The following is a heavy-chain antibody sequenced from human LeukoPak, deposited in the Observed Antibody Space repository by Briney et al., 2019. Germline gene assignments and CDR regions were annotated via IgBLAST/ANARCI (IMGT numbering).Heavy chain of an antibody. CDR2: ISGSGSNT. Sequence: PGGSLRLSCAASGFTFSSYAMSWARQAPGKGLEWVSDISGSGSNTYYADSVKGRFTISRDNSKNTLYVQMNSLRAEDTAVYYCAELGITMIGGVWGKGTTVTISS. D-gene: IGHD3-10*02. J-gene: IGHJ6*04. CDR3: AELGITMIGGV. CDR1: GFTFSSYA. V-gene: IGHV3-23*01.